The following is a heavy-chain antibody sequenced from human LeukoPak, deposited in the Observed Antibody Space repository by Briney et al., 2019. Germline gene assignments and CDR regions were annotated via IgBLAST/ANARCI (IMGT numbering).Heavy chain of an antibody. D-gene: IGHD6-19*01. J-gene: IGHJ3*02. CDR2: ISGSGGST. V-gene: IGHV3-23*01. CDR1: GFTFSSYA. CDR3: AKEADSGWGRGLHAFDI. Sequence: GGSLRLSCAASGFTFSSYAMSWVRQAPGKGLEWVSAISGSGGSTYYADSVKGRFTISRDNSKNTLYLQMNSLRAEDTAVYYCAKEADSGWGRGLHAFDIWGQGTMVTVSS.